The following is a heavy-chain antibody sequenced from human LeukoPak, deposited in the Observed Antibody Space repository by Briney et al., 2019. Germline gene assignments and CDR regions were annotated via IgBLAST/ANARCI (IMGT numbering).Heavy chain of an antibody. V-gene: IGHV1-69*05. D-gene: IGHD4-23*01. CDR3: ARSYGGNSIPFYYYYYMDV. CDR2: IIPIFGTA. CDR1: GGTFSSYA. Sequence: AASVKVSCKASGGTFSSYAISWVRQAPGQGLEWMGRIIPIFGTANYAQKFQGRVTITTDESTSTAYMELSSLRSEDTAVYYCARSYGGNSIPFYYYYYMDVRGKGTTVTVSS. J-gene: IGHJ6*03.